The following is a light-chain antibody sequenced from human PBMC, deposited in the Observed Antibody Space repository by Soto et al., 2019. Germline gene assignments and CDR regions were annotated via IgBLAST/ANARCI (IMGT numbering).Light chain of an antibody. CDR2: DVS. V-gene: IGLV2-14*01. J-gene: IGLJ2*01. CDR1: SSDVGAYNF. CDR3: SSYTSTFALV. Sequence: QSALTQPASVSGSPGQSITISCTGTSSDVGAYNFVSWYQQNPGKVPKLVIYDVSNRPPGVSNCFSGSKSGNTASLTISGLQAEDEADYYCSSYTSTFALVFGGGTKLTVL.